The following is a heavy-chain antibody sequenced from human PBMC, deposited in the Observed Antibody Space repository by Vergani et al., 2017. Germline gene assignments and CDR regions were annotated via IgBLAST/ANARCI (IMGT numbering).Heavy chain of an antibody. CDR2: IWYDGSNK. CDR3: ARGTGGSYLKAYFDS. Sequence: QVQLVESGGGVVQPGRSLRLSCAASGFTFSSYGMHWVRQAPGKGLEWVAVIWYDGSNKYYADSVKGRFTISRDNSKNTLYLQMNSLRAEDTAVYYCARGTGGSYLKAYFDSWGQGTLVTVSS. V-gene: IGHV3-33*01. CDR1: GFTFSSYG. J-gene: IGHJ4*02. D-gene: IGHD1-26*01.